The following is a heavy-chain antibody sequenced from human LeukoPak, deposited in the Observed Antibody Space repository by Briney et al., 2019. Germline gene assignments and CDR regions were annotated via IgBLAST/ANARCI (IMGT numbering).Heavy chain of an antibody. CDR2: ISGNGGST. CDR1: GFTFSNYA. D-gene: IGHD3-3*01. CDR3: ARGAPYYDFWSGPTQTHYYFDY. V-gene: IGHV3-23*01. Sequence: GGSLRLSCAASGFTFSNYAMSWVRQSPGKGLEWVAVISGNGGSTYYADFVKGRFTISRDNAKNSLYLQMNSLRAEDTAVYYCARGAPYYDFWSGPTQTHYYFDYWGQGTLVTVSS. J-gene: IGHJ4*02.